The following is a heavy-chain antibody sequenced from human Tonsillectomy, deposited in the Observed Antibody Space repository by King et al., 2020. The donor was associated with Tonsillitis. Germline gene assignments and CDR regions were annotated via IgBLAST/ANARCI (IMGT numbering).Heavy chain of an antibody. CDR1: GFTFSSYA. CDR2: ISGSGGST. J-gene: IGHJ4*02. Sequence: VQLVESGGGLVQPGGSLRLSCAASGFTFSSYAMSWVRQTPGKGLEWVSAISGSGGSTYYADSVKGRFTISIDKSKNTRYLQMNSLRAEDTAVYYCAKMENWNDGLDYWGQGTLVTVSS. D-gene: IGHD1-1*01. V-gene: IGHV3-23*04. CDR3: AKMENWNDGLDY.